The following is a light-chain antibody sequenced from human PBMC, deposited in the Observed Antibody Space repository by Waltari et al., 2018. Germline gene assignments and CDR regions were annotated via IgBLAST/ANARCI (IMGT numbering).Light chain of an antibody. CDR3: AAWDESLNGVVV. V-gene: IGLV1-44*01. J-gene: IGLJ2*01. CDR1: SSTLGTNA. Sequence: QSVLTQPPSVSGTPGQRVIISCSGSSSTLGTNAANWYQQLPGTAPKLLIYSTNQRPSGVPNRFSGSKAGTSGSLAISGLQSEDEGDYYCAAWDESLNGVVVFGGGTKLTVL. CDR2: STN.